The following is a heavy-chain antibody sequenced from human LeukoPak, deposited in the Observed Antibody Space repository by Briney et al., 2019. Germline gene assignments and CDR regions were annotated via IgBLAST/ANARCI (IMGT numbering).Heavy chain of an antibody. V-gene: IGHV3-15*07. D-gene: IGHD3-22*01. CDR1: GFTFSNAW. CDR3: TTLYFYDSSGYPFDY. J-gene: IGHJ4*02. Sequence: GGSLRLSCAASGFTFSNAWMNWVRQAPGKGLEWVGRIKSKTDGGTTDYAAPVKGRFTISRDDSKNMLYLQMNSLKTEDTAVYYCTTLYFYDSSGYPFDYWGQGTLVTVSS. CDR2: IKSKTDGGTT.